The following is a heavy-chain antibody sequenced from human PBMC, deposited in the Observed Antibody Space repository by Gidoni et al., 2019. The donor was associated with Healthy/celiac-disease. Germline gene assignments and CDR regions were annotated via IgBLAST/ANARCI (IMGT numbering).Heavy chain of an antibody. D-gene: IGHD1-26*01. CDR3: ARTPPWELLGIRSYYFDY. CDR2: ISSSSSYI. V-gene: IGHV3-21*01. J-gene: IGHJ4*02. Sequence: EVQLVESGGGLVKPGGSLRLSCAASGFTFSSYSMNWVRQAPGKGLEWVSSISSSSSYIYYADSVKGRFTISRDNAKNSLYLQMNSLRAEDTAVYYCARTPPWELLGIRSYYFDYWGQGTLVTVSS. CDR1: GFTFSSYS.